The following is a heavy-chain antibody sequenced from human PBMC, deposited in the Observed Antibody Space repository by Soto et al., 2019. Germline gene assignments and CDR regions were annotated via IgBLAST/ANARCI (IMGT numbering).Heavy chain of an antibody. J-gene: IGHJ4*02. CDR3: AKGKGVGATPDGANC. V-gene: IGHV3-23*01. CDR1: GFTFSRYG. Sequence: GGSLRLSCAASGFTFSRYGMNWVRQAPGKGLEWVSGVRSDGDTTYNADSVKGRFTVSRDNFRNTVDLQMNNLRVEDTAVYYCAKGKGVGATPDGANCWGQGTLVTVSS. D-gene: IGHD1-26*01. CDR2: VRSDGDTT.